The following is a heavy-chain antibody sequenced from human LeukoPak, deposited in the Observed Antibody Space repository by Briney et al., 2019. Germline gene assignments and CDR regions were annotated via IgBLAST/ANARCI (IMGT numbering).Heavy chain of an antibody. CDR3: ARGRTYDYVWEKRVHYFDY. J-gene: IGHJ4*02. D-gene: IGHD3-16*01. CDR2: INHSGST. Sequence: SETLSLTCAVYGGSFSGYYWNWIRQPPGKGLEWIGEINHSGSTNYNPSLKSRVTISVDTSKNQFSLKLTSVTAADTAVYYCARGRTYDYVWEKRVHYFDYWGQGTLVTVSS. CDR1: GGSFSGYY. V-gene: IGHV4-34*01.